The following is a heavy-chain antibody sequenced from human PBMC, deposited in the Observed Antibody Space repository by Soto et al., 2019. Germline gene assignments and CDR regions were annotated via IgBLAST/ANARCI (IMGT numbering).Heavy chain of an antibody. Sequence: ASVKVSCKASGYTFTSYAMHWVRQAPGQRLEWMGWINAGNGNTKYSQKFQGRVTITRDTSVSTAYMELSSLRSEDTAVYYCARGDCGRSTSYSCPIDYWGQGTLVTVSS. D-gene: IGHD2-2*01. CDR1: GYTFTSYA. CDR3: ARGDCGRSTSYSCPIDY. J-gene: IGHJ4*02. CDR2: INAGNGNT. V-gene: IGHV1-3*01.